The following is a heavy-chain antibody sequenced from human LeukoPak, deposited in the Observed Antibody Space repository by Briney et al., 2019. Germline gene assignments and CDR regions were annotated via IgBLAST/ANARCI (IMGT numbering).Heavy chain of an antibody. Sequence: GGSLRLSCAASGFTFSSYEMNWVRQAPGKGLEWIPYITSSGGTIYYADSVKGRFTISRDNAKNSLYLQMNSLRAEDTAVYYCARGGPLIDYWGQGTPVTVSS. CDR3: ARGGPLIDY. CDR1: GFTFSSYE. J-gene: IGHJ4*02. CDR2: ITSSGGTI. V-gene: IGHV3-48*03.